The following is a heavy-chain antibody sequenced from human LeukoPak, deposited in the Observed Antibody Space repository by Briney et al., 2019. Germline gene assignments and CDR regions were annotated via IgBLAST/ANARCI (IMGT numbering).Heavy chain of an antibody. CDR1: GFTFRSYA. J-gene: IGHJ6*02. CDR3: AKLTSASGAYGVDV. V-gene: IGHV3-23*01. Sequence: PGGSLRLSCAASGFTFRSYAMNWFRQAPGKGLEWVSTISGSGGSKHYADSVEGRFTISRDNSKNTVYLQMNSLRAEDTAIYYCAKLTSASGAYGVDVWGQGTTVTVSS. CDR2: ISGSGGSK. D-gene: IGHD3-10*01.